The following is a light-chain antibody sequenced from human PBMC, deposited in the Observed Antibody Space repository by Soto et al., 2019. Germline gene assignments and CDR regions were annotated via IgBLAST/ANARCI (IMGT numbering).Light chain of an antibody. Sequence: SYELTQTPSVSVAPGQTARITCGGNNIRNKRVQWYQQKPGQAAVVVVYDDTNRPSGIPERFSGSHSGNTATLTISRVEAGDEADYYCQVWDSSSDHWVFGGGTKMTVL. CDR2: DDT. CDR1: NIRNKR. CDR3: QVWDSSSDHWV. J-gene: IGLJ3*02. V-gene: IGLV3-21*02.